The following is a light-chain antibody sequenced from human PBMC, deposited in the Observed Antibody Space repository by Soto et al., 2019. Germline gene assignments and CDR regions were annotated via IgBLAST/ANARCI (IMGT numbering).Light chain of an antibody. CDR3: QQLFDSPIT. V-gene: IGKV1-9*01. CDR2: AAS. CDR1: QVISTS. J-gene: IGKJ5*01. Sequence: DIPLTQSQFFLCPSISASVTIXQGASQVISTSLAWYQVKPGKAPKLLIYAASTLESGVPSRFSATVSGTEFSLTITSLQPEDFATYYCQQLFDSPITFGQGTRLEIK.